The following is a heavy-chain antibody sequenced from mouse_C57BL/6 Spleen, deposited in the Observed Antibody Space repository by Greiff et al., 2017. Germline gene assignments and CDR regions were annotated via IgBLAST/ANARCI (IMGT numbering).Heavy chain of an antibody. Sequence: QVQLQQSGAELVRPGASVTLSCKASGYTFTDYEMHWVKQTPVHGLEWIGAIDPETGGTAYNQKFKGKAILTADKSSSTAYMELRSLTSEDSAVXYCTRGTTVPPRAMDYWGQGTSVTVAS. CDR3: TRGTTVPPRAMDY. CDR2: IDPETGGT. D-gene: IGHD1-1*01. CDR1: GYTFTDYE. V-gene: IGHV1-15*01. J-gene: IGHJ4*01.